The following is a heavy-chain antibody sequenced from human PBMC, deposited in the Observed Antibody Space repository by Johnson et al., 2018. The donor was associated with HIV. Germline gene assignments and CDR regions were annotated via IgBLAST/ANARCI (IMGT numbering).Heavy chain of an antibody. D-gene: IGHD3-10*01. Sequence: VQLVESGGGLVHPGGSLRLSCAASGFTFSDHDMHWVRQTEGIGLEWVSAIGTIGDTHYHGSVKGRFTISRENATNFLYLQMNSLAAGDTAVYDCARAGKWSGDSFDIWGQGTMVTVSS. CDR2: IGTIGDT. J-gene: IGHJ3*02. V-gene: IGHV3-13*01. CDR1: GFTFSDHD. CDR3: ARAGKWSGDSFDI.